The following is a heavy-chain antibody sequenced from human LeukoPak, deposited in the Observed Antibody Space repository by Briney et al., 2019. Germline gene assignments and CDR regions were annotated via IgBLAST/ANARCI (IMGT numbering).Heavy chain of an antibody. Sequence: GGSLRLSCSASGFTFSSYAMHWVRQAPGKGLEYVSTISSNGGSTYYADSVKGRFTISRDNSKNTLYLQMSSLRAEDTAVYYCARPLWFGELLTPIDYWGQGTLVTVSS. J-gene: IGHJ4*02. CDR1: GFTFSSYA. V-gene: IGHV3-64D*06. D-gene: IGHD3-10*01. CDR3: ARPLWFGELLTPIDY. CDR2: ISSNGGST.